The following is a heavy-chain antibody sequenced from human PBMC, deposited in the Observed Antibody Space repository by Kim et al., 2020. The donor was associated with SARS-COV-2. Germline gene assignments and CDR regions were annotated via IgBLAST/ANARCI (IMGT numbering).Heavy chain of an antibody. Sequence: VKGRFTISRDNAKNSLYLQMNRLRAEDTAVYYCARVLDYCSSASCYSFDYWGQGTLVTVSS. V-gene: IGHV3-21*01. CDR3: ARVLDYCSSASCYSFDY. J-gene: IGHJ4*02. D-gene: IGHD2-2*01.